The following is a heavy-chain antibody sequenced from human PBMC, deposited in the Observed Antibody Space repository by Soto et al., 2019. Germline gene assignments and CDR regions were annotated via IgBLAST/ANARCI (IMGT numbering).Heavy chain of an antibody. D-gene: IGHD4-17*01. CDR1: GFTFSSYG. J-gene: IGHJ6*04. CDR2: IWYDGSNK. CDR3: ARVFSAGDSGDYLRYYGMDV. V-gene: IGHV3-33*01. Sequence: GGSLRLSCAASGFTFSSYGMHWVRQAPGKGLEWVAVIWYDGSNKYYADSVKGRFTISRDNSKNTLYLQMNSLRAEDTAVYYCARVFSAGDSGDYLRYYGMDVGGKGPRVP.